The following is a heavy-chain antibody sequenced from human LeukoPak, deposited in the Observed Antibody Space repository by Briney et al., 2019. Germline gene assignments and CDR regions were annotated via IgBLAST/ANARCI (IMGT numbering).Heavy chain of an antibody. D-gene: IGHD2-15*01. CDR2: INPSSGGT. V-gene: IGHV1-2*06. CDR1: GYSFTSYY. CDR3: AKCSGGYSGQFDY. Sequence: ASVKVSCTASGYSFTSYYIHWVRQAPGQGLEWMGRINPSSGGTNYAQKFQGRVTMTRDTSITTAYMGLSSLRSDDTAVYYCAKCSGGYSGQFDYWGQGTLVTVSS. J-gene: IGHJ4*02.